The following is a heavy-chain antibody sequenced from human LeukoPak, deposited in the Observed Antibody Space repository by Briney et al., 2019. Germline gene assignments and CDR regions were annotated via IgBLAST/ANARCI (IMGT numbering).Heavy chain of an antibody. D-gene: IGHD5-12*01. CDR1: GFTFDDYA. V-gene: IGHV3-9*01. CDR3: AKDGQVATVYYYYYYYMDV. CDR2: ISWNSVTI. Sequence: PGGSLRLSCAASGFTFDDYAMHWVRQAPGKGLEWVSGISWNSVTIDYADSVKGRFTISRDNSKNTLYLQMNSLRAEDTAVYYCAKDGQVATVYYYYYYYMDVWGKGTTVTISS. J-gene: IGHJ6*03.